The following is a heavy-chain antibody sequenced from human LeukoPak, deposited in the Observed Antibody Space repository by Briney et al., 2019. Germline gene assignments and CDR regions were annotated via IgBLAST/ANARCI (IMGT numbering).Heavy chain of an antibody. CDR2: ISSTGTTK. CDR1: GFTFSSYE. CDR3: ARDYWFDP. J-gene: IGHJ5*02. Sequence: PGGSLRLSCAASGFTFSSYEMNWVRQAPGKGLEWMSYISSTGTTKIYADSVKGRFTISTDNAKNSQYLQMNSLRGEDTAVYYCARDYWFDPWGHGTLVTVSS. V-gene: IGHV3-48*03.